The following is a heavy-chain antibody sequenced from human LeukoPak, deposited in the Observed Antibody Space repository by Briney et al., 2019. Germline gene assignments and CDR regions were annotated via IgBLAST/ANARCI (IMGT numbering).Heavy chain of an antibody. CDR3: ASRRGFDD. CDR2: ISPSRSMM. CDR1: GFTSSSYT. J-gene: IGHJ4*02. D-gene: IGHD3-10*01. Sequence: PGGSLRPSCSASGFTSSSYTMNWIRQAPGKGLEWVSSISPSRSMMHYADSVRGRFTISRDNAKNSLYLQMNSLRDEDTAVYYCASRRGFDDWGQGTLVTVSS. V-gene: IGHV3-48*02.